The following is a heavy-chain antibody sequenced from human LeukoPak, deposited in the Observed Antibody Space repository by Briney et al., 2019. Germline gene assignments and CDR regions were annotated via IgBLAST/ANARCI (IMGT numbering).Heavy chain of an antibody. J-gene: IGHJ4*02. CDR1: GYTFSGYY. D-gene: IGHD3-22*01. CDR3: ARDLGETEYYYDSSGYYSPSY. Sequence: GASVKVSCKASGYTFSGYYLHWVRQAPGQGLEWMGGIIPIFGTAIYAQKFQGRVTTTADESTSTASMELSSLRSEDTAVYYCARDLGETEYYYDSSGYYSPSYWGQGTLVTVSS. V-gene: IGHV1-69*13. CDR2: IIPIFGTA.